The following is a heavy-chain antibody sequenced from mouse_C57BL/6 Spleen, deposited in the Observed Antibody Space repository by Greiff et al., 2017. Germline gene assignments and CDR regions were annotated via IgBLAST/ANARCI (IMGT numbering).Heavy chain of an antibody. CDR2: INPNYGTT. J-gene: IGHJ4*01. CDR1: GYSFTDYN. CDR3: ARSCYDGYPYYAMDY. V-gene: IGHV1-39*01. D-gene: IGHD2-3*01. Sequence: EVKLQESGPELVKPGASVKISCKASGYSFTDYNMNWVKQSNGKSLEWIGVINPNYGTTSYNQKFKGKATLTVDQSSSTAYMQLYSLTSEDSAVYYCARSCYDGYPYYAMDYWGQGTSVTVSS.